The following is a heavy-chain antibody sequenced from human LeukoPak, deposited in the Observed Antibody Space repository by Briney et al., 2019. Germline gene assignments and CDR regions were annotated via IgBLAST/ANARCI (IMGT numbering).Heavy chain of an antibody. CDR1: GDSISRGSYY. CDR3: ARGKGYCSSTSCRQYYYYYYYMDV. V-gene: IGHV4-61*02. D-gene: IGHD2-2*01. J-gene: IGHJ6*03. Sequence: SETLSLTCTVSGDSISRGSYYWSWIRQPAGKGLEWIGRIYTSGSTNYNPSLKSRVTISLDTSKSQFSLKLSSVTAADTAVYYCARGKGYCSSTSCRQYYYYYYYMDVWGKGTTVTVSS. CDR2: IYTSGST.